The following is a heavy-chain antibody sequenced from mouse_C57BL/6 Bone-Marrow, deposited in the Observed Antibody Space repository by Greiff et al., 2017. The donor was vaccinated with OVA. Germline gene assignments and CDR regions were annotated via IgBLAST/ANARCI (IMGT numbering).Heavy chain of an antibody. CDR2: INPNNGGT. D-gene: IGHD1-1*01. V-gene: IGHV1-22*01. Sequence: EVKLMESGPELVKPGASVKMSCKASGYTFTDYNMHWVKQSHGKSLEWIGYINPNNGGTSSNQKFKGKATLTVNKSSSTAYMALRRLTSEDSAVYSCAQYYGSSWYYFDCWGQGTTLSVSS. CDR1: GYTFTDYN. CDR3: AQYYGSSWYYFDC. J-gene: IGHJ2*01.